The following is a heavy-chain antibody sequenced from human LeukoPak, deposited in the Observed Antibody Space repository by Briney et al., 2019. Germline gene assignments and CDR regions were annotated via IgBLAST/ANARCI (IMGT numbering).Heavy chain of an antibody. CDR1: GFTFTTYT. Sequence: GASVKVSCKTSGFTFTTYTMHWVRQAPGQRLEWMGWINAGNGNTQYSQKFQGRVTITRDTSASTAYMELSSLRSEDTAVYYCARDRQDVFIIPTAIGWFDPWGQGALVTVSS. V-gene: IGHV1-3*01. CDR3: ARDRQDVFIIPTAIGWFDP. J-gene: IGHJ5*02. D-gene: IGHD2-2*01. CDR2: INAGNGNT.